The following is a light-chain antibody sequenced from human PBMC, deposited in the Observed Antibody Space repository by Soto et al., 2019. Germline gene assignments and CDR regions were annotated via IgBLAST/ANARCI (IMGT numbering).Light chain of an antibody. CDR3: QVWDSSSDPYV. V-gene: IGLV3-21*04. J-gene: IGLJ1*01. Sequence: SYELTQPPSVSVAPGKTARITCGGNNIGSKSVHWYQQKPGQAPVLVIYYDSDRPSGIPERFSGSNSGNTATLTSSRVEAGDEADYFCQVWDSSSDPYVFGTGTKLTVL. CDR2: YDS. CDR1: NIGSKS.